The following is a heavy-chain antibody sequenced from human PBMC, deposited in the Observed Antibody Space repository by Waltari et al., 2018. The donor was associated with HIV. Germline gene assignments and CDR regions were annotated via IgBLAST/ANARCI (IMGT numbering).Heavy chain of an antibody. Sequence: VQLVESGGGLVKPGGSLRLSCAASGFTFSSYSLNWVPQAPGKGLEWVLSISSSSSYIYYADSVKGRFTISRDNAKNSLYLQMNSLRAEDTAVYYCARSVYSYGYLTYYYGMDVWGQGTTVTVSS. CDR2: ISSSSSYI. CDR1: GFTFSSYS. V-gene: IGHV3-21*01. J-gene: IGHJ6*02. CDR3: ARSVYSYGYLTYYYGMDV. D-gene: IGHD5-18*01.